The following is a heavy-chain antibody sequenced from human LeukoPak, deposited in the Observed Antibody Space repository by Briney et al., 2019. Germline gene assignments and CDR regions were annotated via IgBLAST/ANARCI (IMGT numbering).Heavy chain of an antibody. CDR2: IIPIFGTA. J-gene: IGHJ5*02. CDR3: ARDHLDPNWFDP. Sequence: GASVKASCKASGGTFSSYAISWVQQAPGQGLEWMGRIIPIFGTANYAQKLQGRVTITTDESTSTAYMELSSLRSEDTAVYYCARDHLDPNWFDPWGQGTLVTVSS. V-gene: IGHV1-69*05. CDR1: GGTFSSYA. D-gene: IGHD1-1*01.